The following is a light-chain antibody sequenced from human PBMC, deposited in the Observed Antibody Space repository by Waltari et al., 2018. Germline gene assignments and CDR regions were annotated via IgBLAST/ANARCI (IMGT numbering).Light chain of an antibody. CDR1: QRISSY. CDR2: AAS. Sequence: DIQMTQSPSSLSASVGDRVTITCRASQRISSYLNWYQQKPGKAPKLLIYAASSLQSGVPSRFSGSGSGTDFTLTINSPQPEDFATYYCQQSYSSPRTFGQGTKVEIK. J-gene: IGKJ1*01. CDR3: QQSYSSPRT. V-gene: IGKV1-39*01.